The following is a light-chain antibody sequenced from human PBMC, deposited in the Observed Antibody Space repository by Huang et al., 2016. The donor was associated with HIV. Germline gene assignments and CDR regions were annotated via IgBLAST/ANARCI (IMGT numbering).Light chain of an antibody. CDR2: DVS. Sequence: EIVLTQSPVTLSLSPGDRAPLSCRASQGIGTYLAWYQQKSGQAPRRLIYDVSNRAAGVPARFSASGSETDFTLTIASLDPDDFAIYHCQQRSKWPLTFGGGTKVEMK. CDR3: QQRSKWPLT. V-gene: IGKV3-11*01. CDR1: QGIGTY. J-gene: IGKJ4*01.